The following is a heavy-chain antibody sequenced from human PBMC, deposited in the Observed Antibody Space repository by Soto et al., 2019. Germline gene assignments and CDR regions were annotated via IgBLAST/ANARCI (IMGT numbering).Heavy chain of an antibody. CDR2: IYQSGST. J-gene: IGHJ4*01. CDR3: ASLGYCSGADCHGTR. Sequence: ETLSLTCAVSGGSVSSNNWWTWVRQPPGQGLEWIGEIYQSGSTNYNPSLKSRVTISVDKFKNQFSLKLTSVTAADTAVYFCASLGYCSGADCHGTRWGQGILVTVSS. CDR1: GGSVSSNNW. V-gene: IGHV4-4*01. D-gene: IGHD2-8*02.